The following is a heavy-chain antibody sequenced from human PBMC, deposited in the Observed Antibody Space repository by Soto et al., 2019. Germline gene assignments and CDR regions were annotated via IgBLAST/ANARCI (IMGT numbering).Heavy chain of an antibody. CDR2: INADNGNT. V-gene: IGHV1-3*01. Sequence: ASVKVSCKASGYTFTSYAMHWVRQAPGQRLEWMGWINADNGNTKYSQKLQGRVTMTTDTSTSTAYMELSSLRSDDTAVYYCASLYGDFDYWGQGTLVTVSS. CDR1: GYTFTSYA. D-gene: IGHD4-17*01. J-gene: IGHJ4*02. CDR3: ASLYGDFDY.